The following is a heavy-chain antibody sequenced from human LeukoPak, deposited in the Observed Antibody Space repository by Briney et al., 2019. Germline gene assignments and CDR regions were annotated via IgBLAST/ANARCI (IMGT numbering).Heavy chain of an antibody. CDR3: AVPYYYDSSGYYPPAVDY. J-gene: IGHJ4*02. V-gene: IGHV3-30*03. D-gene: IGHD3-22*01. CDR1: GFTFSSYG. CDR2: ISYDGSNK. Sequence: GGSLRLSCAASGFTFSSYGMNWVRQAPGKGLEWVAVISYDGSNKYYADSVKGRFTISRDNSKNTLYLQMNSLRAEDTAVYYCAVPYYYDSSGYYPPAVDYWGQGTLVTVSS.